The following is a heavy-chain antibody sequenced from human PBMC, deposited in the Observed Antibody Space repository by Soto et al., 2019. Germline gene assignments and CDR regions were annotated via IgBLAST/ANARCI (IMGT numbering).Heavy chain of an antibody. Sequence: ASVKVSCKASGYTFATYDINWVRQATGQGLEWMGWMSPKNGNTGYAQKFQGRVTMTRDTSISTAYMELSSLTSEDTAVYYCARGVDAGMDVWGQGIMVTSP. V-gene: IGHV1-8*01. D-gene: IGHD1-1*01. J-gene: IGHJ6*02. CDR2: MSPKNGNT. CDR1: GYTFATYD. CDR3: ARGVDAGMDV.